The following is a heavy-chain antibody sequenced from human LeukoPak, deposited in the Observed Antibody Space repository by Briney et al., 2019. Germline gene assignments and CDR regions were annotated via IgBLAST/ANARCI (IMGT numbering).Heavy chain of an antibody. J-gene: IGHJ4*02. CDR2: ISSSSSYI. CDR1: GFTFSSYN. V-gene: IGHV3-21*01. Sequence: GGSLRLSCAASGFTFSSYNMNWVRQAPGKGLEWVSSISSSSSYIYSADSVKGRFTISRENAKNSLYLQMNSLRAEDTAVYYCARDLEVAAAPDYWGQGTLVTVSS. D-gene: IGHD2-15*01. CDR3: ARDLEVAAAPDY.